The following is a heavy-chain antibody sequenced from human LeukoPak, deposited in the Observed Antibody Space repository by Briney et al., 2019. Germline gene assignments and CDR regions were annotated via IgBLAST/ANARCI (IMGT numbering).Heavy chain of an antibody. D-gene: IGHD2-21*02. CDR1: GFTVSSNY. CDR3: ARDLLRYCGGDCQTGDY. V-gene: IGHV3-53*01. CDR2: IYSGGST. Sequence: GGSLRLSCAASGFTVSSNYMSWVRQAPGKGLEWVSVIYSGGSTYYADSVKGRFTISRDNSKNTLYLQMNSLRAEDTAVYYCARDLLRYCGGDCQTGDYSGQGTLVTVSS. J-gene: IGHJ4*02.